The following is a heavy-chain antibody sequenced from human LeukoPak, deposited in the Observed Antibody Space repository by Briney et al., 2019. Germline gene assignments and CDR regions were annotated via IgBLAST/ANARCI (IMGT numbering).Heavy chain of an antibody. D-gene: IGHD6-19*01. V-gene: IGHV3-23*01. CDR1: GFIFRNYA. CDR2: ISDNGGGR. J-gene: IGHJ4*02. CDR3: AKVPSSGWYPDY. Sequence: GGSLRLSCGASGFIFRNYAMSWVRQAPGEGLEWVSGISDNGGGRYYADSVKGRFTISRDNSKNMLYLQMNSLRAEDTAVYYCAKVPSSGWYPDYWGQGTLVTVSS.